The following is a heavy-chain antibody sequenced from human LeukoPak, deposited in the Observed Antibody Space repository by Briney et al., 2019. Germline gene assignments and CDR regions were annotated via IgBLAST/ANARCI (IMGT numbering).Heavy chain of an antibody. CDR1: GFTFDDYA. CDR3: AINGGGDSGYGNFDY. V-gene: IGHV3-9*01. J-gene: IGHJ4*02. D-gene: IGHD5-12*01. Sequence: GGSLRLSCAVSGFTFDDYAMHWVRQVPGKALEWVSGINWNSDSIGYADSVKGRFTTSRDNAKNSLYLQMNSLRAEDTAFYYCAINGGGDSGYGNFDYWGQGTLVTVSS. CDR2: INWNSDSI.